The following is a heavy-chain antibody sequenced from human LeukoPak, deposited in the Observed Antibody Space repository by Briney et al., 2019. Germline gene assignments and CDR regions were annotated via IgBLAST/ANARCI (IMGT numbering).Heavy chain of an antibody. CDR1: GYTFTSYY. Sequence: ASVKVSCKASGYTFTSYYMHWVRQAPGQGLEWMGIINPSGGSTSYAQKFQGRVTMTRDTSTSTVYMELSSLRSEDTAVYYCARATRKDDFWSGYYRYWGQGTLVTVSS. D-gene: IGHD3-3*01. V-gene: IGHV1-46*01. J-gene: IGHJ4*02. CDR3: ARATRKDDFWSGYYRY. CDR2: INPSGGST.